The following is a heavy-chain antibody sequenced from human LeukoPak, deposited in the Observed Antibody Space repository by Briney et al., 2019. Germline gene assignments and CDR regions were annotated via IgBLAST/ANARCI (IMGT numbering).Heavy chain of an antibody. Sequence: SETPSLTCTVSGGSISSYFWSWIRQPPGKGLQWIGYIYYSGSTYYNPSLKSRVTISVDTSKNQFSLKLSSVTAADTAVYYCARHSSSQRPNFDYWGQGTLVTVSS. J-gene: IGHJ4*02. D-gene: IGHD6-13*01. CDR1: GGSISSYF. V-gene: IGHV4-59*08. CDR3: ARHSSSQRPNFDY. CDR2: IYYSGST.